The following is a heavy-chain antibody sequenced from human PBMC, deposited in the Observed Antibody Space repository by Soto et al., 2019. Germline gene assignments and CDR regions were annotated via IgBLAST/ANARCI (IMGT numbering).Heavy chain of an antibody. J-gene: IGHJ3*02. CDR3: AIAVAGKVRLGAFDI. CDR2: IYHSGST. CDR1: SGSISSSNW. V-gene: IGHV4-4*02. Sequence: NPSETLSLTCAVSSGSISSSNWWSWVRQPPGKGLEWIGEIYHSGSTNYNPSLKSRVTISVDKSKNQFSLKLSSVTAADTAVYYCAIAVAGKVRLGAFDIWGQGTMVTVSS. D-gene: IGHD6-19*01.